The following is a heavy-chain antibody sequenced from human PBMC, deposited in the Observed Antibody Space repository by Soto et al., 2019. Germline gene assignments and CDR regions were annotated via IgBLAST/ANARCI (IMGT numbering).Heavy chain of an antibody. V-gene: IGHV4-39*01. D-gene: IGHD2-15*01. J-gene: IGHJ5*02. CDR1: SGSISNISYC. CDR2: MFYSGVT. CDR3: ARHKSGSDWLDP. Sequence: PSETMSLASTVSSGSISNISYCWGWIRQPPGKGLQWIGCMFYSGVTYYNPSLKNRVTLSVDTSNNEFSLKLVSVTAPDTAVYYCARHKSGSDWLDPWGQGTLVTVSS.